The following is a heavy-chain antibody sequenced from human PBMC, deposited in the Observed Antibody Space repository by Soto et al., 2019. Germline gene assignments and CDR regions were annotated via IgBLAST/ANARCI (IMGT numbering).Heavy chain of an antibody. J-gene: IGHJ4*02. CDR1: GGSVSSGFHY. CDR2: IYYSGST. Sequence: QVQLQESGPGLVKPSETLSLTCTVSGGSVSSGFHYWSWIRQPPGKGLEWIGNIYYSGSTNYNPSLKSRVTISVDTSKNQFSLKLSSVTAADTAVYYCARRPATAFYYFDYWGQGTLVTVSS. D-gene: IGHD2-21*02. CDR3: ARRPATAFYYFDY. V-gene: IGHV4-61*01.